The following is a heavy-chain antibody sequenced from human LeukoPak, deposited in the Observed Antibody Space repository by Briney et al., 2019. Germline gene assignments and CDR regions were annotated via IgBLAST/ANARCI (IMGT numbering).Heavy chain of an antibody. CDR3: AGRDESTGYSFDY. J-gene: IGHJ4*02. V-gene: IGHV4-4*07. D-gene: IGHD3-9*01. CDR2: VQTNGNT. Sequence: PSGTLSLTCIVSGGSITSHHWSWIRQPAGKGPAGKGLEWIGQVQTNGNTQYNPSIKSRVAMSVDTSKNHFSLELSSVNVAVTAVYYCAGRDESTGYSFDYWGQGALVTVSS. CDR1: GGSITSHH.